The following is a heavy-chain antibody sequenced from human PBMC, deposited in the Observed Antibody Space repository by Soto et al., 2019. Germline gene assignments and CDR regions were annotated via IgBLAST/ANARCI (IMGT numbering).Heavy chain of an antibody. CDR1: GGTFSSYA. CDR3: ARDSGDSSGYYDGYYYGMDV. J-gene: IGHJ6*02. Sequence: QVQLVQSGAEVKKPGSSVKVSCKASGGTFSSYAISWVRQAPGQGLEWMGGIIPIFGTANYAQKFQGRVTITADESTSTAYMELSSLRSEDTAVYYCARDSGDSSGYYDGYYYGMDVWGQGTTVTVSS. D-gene: IGHD3-22*01. CDR2: IIPIFGTA. V-gene: IGHV1-69*12.